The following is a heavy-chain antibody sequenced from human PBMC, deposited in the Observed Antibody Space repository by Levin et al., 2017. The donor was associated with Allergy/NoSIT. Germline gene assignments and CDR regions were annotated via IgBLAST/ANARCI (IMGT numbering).Heavy chain of an antibody. J-gene: IGHJ1*01. CDR2: IYYSGSI. Sequence: TSSETLSLTCTVSGGSVSSHTYFWGWIRQPPGKGLEWIGSIYYSGSIFYNPSLRSRLTISIDTSKNYFSLNLSSVTAADTAVYYCVSGYCTSSGCYWDYFPHWGQGTLVTVSS. CDR1: GGSVSSHTYF. CDR3: VSGYCTSSGCYWDYFPH. V-gene: IGHV4-39*02. D-gene: IGHD2-2*03.